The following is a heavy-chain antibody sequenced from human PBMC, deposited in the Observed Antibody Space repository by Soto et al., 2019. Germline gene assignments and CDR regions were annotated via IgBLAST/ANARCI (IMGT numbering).Heavy chain of an antibody. CDR3: VKGSEVARQELDY. Sequence: EVHLVESGGGLVKPGGSLRLSCAASGFMFSSFSMNWVRQAPGKGLEWVSSISSSSRYMYYADSVKGRFTISRDNSKNTLFLQMNSLRVEDTAVYYCVKGSEVARQELDYWGQGTLVTVSS. J-gene: IGHJ4*02. CDR2: ISSSSRYM. D-gene: IGHD2-15*01. CDR1: GFMFSSFS. V-gene: IGHV3-21*01.